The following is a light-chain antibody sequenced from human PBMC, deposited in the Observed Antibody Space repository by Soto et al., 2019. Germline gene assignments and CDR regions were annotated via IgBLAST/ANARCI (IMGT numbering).Light chain of an antibody. V-gene: IGKV3-20*01. CDR1: QSVSSSY. CDR2: GAS. Sequence: EIVLTQSPGTLSLSPGERATLSCRASQSVSSSYFAWYQQKPGQAPRLLIYGASSRATGIPDRFSGSGSGTDFTLTISRLEPEDFAVYYCQQYGSSLGYTFGQGTKLEIK. J-gene: IGKJ2*01. CDR3: QQYGSSLGYT.